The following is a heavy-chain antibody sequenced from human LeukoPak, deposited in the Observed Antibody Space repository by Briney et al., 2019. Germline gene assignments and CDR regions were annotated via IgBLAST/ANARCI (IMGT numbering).Heavy chain of an antibody. V-gene: IGHV3-30*04. CDR1: GFTFSTYA. D-gene: IGHD2-21*02. CDR3: AKTLTVSYIVVVTAIHR. CDR2: ISYDGSSK. J-gene: IGHJ4*02. Sequence: GGSLRLSCAASGFTFSTYAMHWVRQAPGKGLEWVAVISYDGSSKYYADSVKGRFTISRDDSKNTLYLQMNSLRAEETAVYYCAKTLTVSYIVVVTAIHRWGQGTLVTVSS.